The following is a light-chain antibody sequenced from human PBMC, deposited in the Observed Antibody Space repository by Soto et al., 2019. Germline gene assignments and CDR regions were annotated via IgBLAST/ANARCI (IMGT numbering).Light chain of an antibody. CDR3: QQYNHFPWT. CDR1: QSSSSW. J-gene: IGKJ1*01. V-gene: IGKV1-5*01. Sequence: DIQMTQSPSILSASVGDRVTITCRASQSSSSWLAWYQQKPGKAPKLLIYDASSLESGVPSRFSGSGSGTDFTLTINSLQPDDFATYYCQQYNHFPWTFDQGTKVEIK. CDR2: DAS.